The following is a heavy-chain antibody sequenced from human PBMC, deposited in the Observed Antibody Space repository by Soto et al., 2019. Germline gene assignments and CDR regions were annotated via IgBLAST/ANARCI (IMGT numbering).Heavy chain of an antibody. CDR2: ISGNGDST. V-gene: IGHV3-23*01. CDR1: GFTFRSYA. J-gene: IGHJ4*02. Sequence: EVQLLESGGGLVQPGGSLRLSCAASGFTFRSYAMSWVRQAPGKGLEWVSGISGNGDSTYYADSVKGRFTISRDNSKNILYLQMNSLRAEDTAVYDWAKERITMVRGVLRANDYWGQGTLVTVSS. CDR3: AKERITMVRGVLRANDY. D-gene: IGHD3-10*01.